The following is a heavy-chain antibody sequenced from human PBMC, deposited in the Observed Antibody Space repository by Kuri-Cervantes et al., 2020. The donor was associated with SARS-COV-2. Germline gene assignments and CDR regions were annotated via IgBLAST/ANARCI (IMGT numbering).Heavy chain of an antibody. V-gene: IGHV1-3*02. J-gene: IGHJ6*03. D-gene: IGHD6-19*01. Sequence: ASVKVSCKASGYTFTSYAMHWVRQAPGQRLEWMGWSNAGNGNTKYSQEFQGRVTITRDTSASTAYMELSSLRSEDTAVYYCAREGYSSGWSHYYYYMDVWGKGTTVTVSS. CDR2: SNAGNGNT. CDR3: AREGYSSGWSHYYYYMDV. CDR1: GYTFTSYA.